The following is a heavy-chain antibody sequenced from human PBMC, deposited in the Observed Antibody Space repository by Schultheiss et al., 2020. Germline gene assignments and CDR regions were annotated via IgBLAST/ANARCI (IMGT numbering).Heavy chain of an antibody. CDR1: GFTFSSYA. CDR2: ISGSGGST. V-gene: IGHV3-23*01. Sequence: GESLKISCAASGFTFSSYAMSWVRQAPGKGLEWVSAISGSGGSTYYADSVKGRFTISRDNSKNTLYLQMNSLRAEDTAVYYCARPRSSGMDVWGQGTTVTVSS. CDR3: ARPRSSGMDV. J-gene: IGHJ6*02.